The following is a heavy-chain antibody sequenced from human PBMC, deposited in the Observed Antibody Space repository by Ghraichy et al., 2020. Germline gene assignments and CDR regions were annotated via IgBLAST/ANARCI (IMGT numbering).Heavy chain of an antibody. CDR2: INHSGTT. V-gene: IGHV4-34*01. Sequence: SETLSLTCAVYGGSFSGYSWSWIRQPPGKGLEWIGEINHSGTTNYNPSLRSRLTISVVTSKNPFSLKMTSVTAADTAVYYCARVRHDFWSANRVYYMDVWGKGTTVTVSS. CDR1: GGSFSGYS. J-gene: IGHJ6*03. D-gene: IGHD3-3*01. CDR3: ARVRHDFWSANRVYYMDV.